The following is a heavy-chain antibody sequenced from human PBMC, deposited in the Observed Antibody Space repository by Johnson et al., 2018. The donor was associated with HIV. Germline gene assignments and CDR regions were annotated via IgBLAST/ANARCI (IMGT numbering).Heavy chain of an antibody. D-gene: IGHD6-25*01. CDR1: GFTFDDYD. J-gene: IGHJ3*02. CDR2: ISWNGGSA. CDR3: ARRIAAADDAFDI. Sequence: VQLVESGGGVVWPGGSLRLSCAASGFTFDDYDMSWVRQAPGKGLEWVSGISWNGGSADYADSVKGRFTTSRDNAKNTMYLQMNSLRAEDTAMYYCARRIAAADDAFDIWGQGTMVTVSS. V-gene: IGHV3-20*04.